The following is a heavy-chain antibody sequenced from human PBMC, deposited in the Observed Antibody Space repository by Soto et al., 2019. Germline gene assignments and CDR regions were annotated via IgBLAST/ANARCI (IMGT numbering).Heavy chain of an antibody. CDR2: IKQDGSEK. Sequence: EVQMLESGGDLVQPGGSLRLSCAASGFTFNNYWMSWVRQAPGKGLEWVANIKQDGSEKYYVDSVRGRFSISRDNARNSVYLQMNSLRVDDTAVYYCVTTVDSGWILAGYWGQGTVVTVSS. D-gene: IGHD3-9*01. J-gene: IGHJ4*02. CDR3: VTTVDSGWILAGY. V-gene: IGHV3-7*01. CDR1: GFTFNNYW.